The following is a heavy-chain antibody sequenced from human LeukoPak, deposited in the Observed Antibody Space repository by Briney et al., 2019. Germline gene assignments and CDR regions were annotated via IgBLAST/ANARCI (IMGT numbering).Heavy chain of an antibody. D-gene: IGHD5-12*01. CDR2: IIPIFGTT. CDR3: ARGDSGYDYSFDN. V-gene: IGHV1-69*05. Sequence: ASVKVSCKASGGTFSSHAISWVRQAPGQELEWVGGIIPIFGTTNYAQKFQGRVTITTDESTSTGYMELRSLRSDDTAVYYCARGDSGYDYSFDNWGQGTLVTVSS. J-gene: IGHJ4*02. CDR1: GGTFSSHA.